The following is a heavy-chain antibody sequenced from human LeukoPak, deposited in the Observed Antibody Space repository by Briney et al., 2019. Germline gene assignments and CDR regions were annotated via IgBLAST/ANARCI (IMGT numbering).Heavy chain of an antibody. J-gene: IGHJ4*02. CDR1: GFILSHYW. V-gene: IGHV3-7*01. D-gene: IGHD2-15*01. Sequence: GGSLRLSCAASGFILSHYWMSWVRQSPGKGLEWVATINNDGGDTLYADSVKGRLTISRDDAKNSLFLQFHSLRVDDTAVYYCTRLAPGSSRDYWGQGTLVTVSS. CDR3: TRLAPGSSRDY. CDR2: INNDGGDT.